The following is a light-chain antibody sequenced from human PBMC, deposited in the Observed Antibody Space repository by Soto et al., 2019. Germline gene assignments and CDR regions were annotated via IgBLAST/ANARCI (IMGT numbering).Light chain of an antibody. CDR2: GAS. V-gene: IGKV3-15*01. J-gene: IGKJ5*01. Sequence: EIVMTQSPATLSVSPVERATLSCRASQSVSSNLAWYQQKPGQAPRLLIYGASTRATGIPARFSGSGSGTEFTLTISSLQSEDFAVYYCQQYNNWPPIFGQGTRLEIK. CDR1: QSVSSN. CDR3: QQYNNWPPI.